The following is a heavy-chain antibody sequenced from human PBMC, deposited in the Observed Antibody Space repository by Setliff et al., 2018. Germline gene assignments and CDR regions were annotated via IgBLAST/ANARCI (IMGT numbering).Heavy chain of an antibody. D-gene: IGHD3-16*01. Sequence: GGSLRLSCAASGFTFSNYAMSWVRQTPGKGLEWVSAITTSGGSTYYADSVKGRFTISRDDSKNTLYLQMLSLRAEDTAVYYCARDGGEYWGQGTLVTVSS. CDR3: ARDGGEY. J-gene: IGHJ4*02. CDR1: GFTFSNYA. CDR2: ITTSGGST. V-gene: IGHV3-23*01.